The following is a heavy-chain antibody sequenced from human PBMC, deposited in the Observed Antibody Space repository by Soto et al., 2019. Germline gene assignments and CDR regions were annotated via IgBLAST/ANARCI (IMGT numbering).Heavy chain of an antibody. V-gene: IGHV4-4*02. CDR1: GGSISSSNW. CDR2: IYHSGST. CDR3: ARVWTTVTNWFDP. Sequence: SETLSLTCAVSGGSISSSNWWSWVRQPPGKGLEWIGEIYHSGSTNYNPSLKSRVTLSVDKSKNQFSLKLSSVTAAVTAVYYCARVWTTVTNWFDPWGQGTLVTVSS. D-gene: IGHD4-17*01. J-gene: IGHJ5*02.